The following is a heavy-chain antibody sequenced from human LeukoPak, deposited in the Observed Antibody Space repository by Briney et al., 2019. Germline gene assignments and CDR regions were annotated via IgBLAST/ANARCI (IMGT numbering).Heavy chain of an antibody. CDR3: ARDPSSTYYFDY. V-gene: IGHV3-30*03. J-gene: IGHJ4*02. Sequence: GGSLRLSCAASGFTFSSYGMHWVRQAPGKGLEWVAVISYDESNKYYADSVKGRFTISRDNSKNTLYLQMNSLRAEDTAVYYCARDPSSTYYFDYWGQGTLVTVSS. CDR1: GFTFSSYG. CDR2: ISYDESNK.